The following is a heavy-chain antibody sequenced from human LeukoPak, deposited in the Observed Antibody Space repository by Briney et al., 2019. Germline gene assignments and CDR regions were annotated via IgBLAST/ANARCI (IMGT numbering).Heavy chain of an antibody. D-gene: IGHD3-3*01. CDR1: GFTFSSYS. V-gene: IGHV3-21*01. CDR2: IGSSSSYI. CDR3: ARDLDDFWSGYYMDY. J-gene: IGHJ4*02. Sequence: PGGSLRLSCAASGFTFSSYSMNWVRQAPGKGLEWVSSIGSSSSYIYYADSVKGRFTISRDNAKNSLYLQMNSLRAEDTAVYYCARDLDDFWSGYYMDYWGQGTLVTVSS.